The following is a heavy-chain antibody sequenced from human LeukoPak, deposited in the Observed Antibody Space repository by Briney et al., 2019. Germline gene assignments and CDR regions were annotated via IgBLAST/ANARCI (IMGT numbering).Heavy chain of an antibody. CDR1: GGSISSGGYY. CDR3: ARQRWLDLYYFDY. Sequence: SETLSLTCTVSGGSISSGGYYWSWIRQPPGKGLEWIGYIYHSGSTYYNPSLKSRVTISVDRSKNQFSLKLSSVTAADTAVYYCARQRWLDLYYFDYWGQGTLVTVSS. CDR2: IYHSGST. D-gene: IGHD6-19*01. V-gene: IGHV4-30-2*01. J-gene: IGHJ4*02.